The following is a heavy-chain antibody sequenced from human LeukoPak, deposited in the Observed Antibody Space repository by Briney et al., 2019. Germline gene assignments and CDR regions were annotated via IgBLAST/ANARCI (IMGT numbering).Heavy chain of an antibody. J-gene: IGHJ5*02. Sequence: GGSLRLSCAASGFSITIYGMRWVCEAPGEGLGWGAMFSHDGSEKYYVDSAKGRVTISRDNSKNTLYLQMNSLRGEDTAMYYCAKDLYSSGWYNYFDPWGQGTLVTVSS. CDR3: AKDLYSSGWYNYFDP. CDR2: FSHDGSEK. V-gene: IGHV3-30*18. D-gene: IGHD6-19*01. CDR1: GFSITIYG.